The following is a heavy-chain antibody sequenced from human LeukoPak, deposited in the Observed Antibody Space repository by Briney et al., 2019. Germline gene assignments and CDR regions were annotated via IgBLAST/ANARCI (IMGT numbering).Heavy chain of an antibody. V-gene: IGHV3-7*03. CDR3: VRLLEF. J-gene: IGHJ4*02. Sequence: GGSLRLPCGASGFTFSNYWMAWVRQAPGSGLEWVAMIKQDGNAKYYVDSVKGRFTVSRDNVQNSLYLQMNSLRAEDTAVYYCVRLLEFWGQGALVTVSS. CDR1: GFTFSNYW. D-gene: IGHD2-21*02. CDR2: IKQDGNAK.